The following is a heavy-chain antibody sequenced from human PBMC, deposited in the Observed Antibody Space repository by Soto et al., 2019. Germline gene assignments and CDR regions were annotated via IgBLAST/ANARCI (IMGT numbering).Heavy chain of an antibody. CDR3: ASKKRASGWSDYFDY. CDR1: GGSFSGYY. CDR2: IHNSGSP. Sequence: SETLSLTCAVYGGSFSGYYWSWIRQPPGKGLEWIGHIHNSGSPYNNPSLRNRVTISADTSMNQFSLALTSVSAADACMYYCASKKRASGWSDYFDYWGQGALVTVSS. D-gene: IGHD6-19*01. J-gene: IGHJ4*02. V-gene: IGHV4-34*01.